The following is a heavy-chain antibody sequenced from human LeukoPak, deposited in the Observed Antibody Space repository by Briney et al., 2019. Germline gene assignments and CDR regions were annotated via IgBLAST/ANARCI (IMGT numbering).Heavy chain of an antibody. Sequence: PSETLSLTCAVYGGSFSGYYWSWVRQAPGKGLEWVSAISGSGGSTYYADSVKGRFTISRDNSKNTLYLQMNSLRAEDTAVYYCAKDSSGYSTTNWFDPWGQGTLVTVSS. J-gene: IGHJ5*02. CDR2: ISGSGGST. CDR1: GGSFSGYY. V-gene: IGHV3-23*01. D-gene: IGHD3-22*01. CDR3: AKDSSGYSTTNWFDP.